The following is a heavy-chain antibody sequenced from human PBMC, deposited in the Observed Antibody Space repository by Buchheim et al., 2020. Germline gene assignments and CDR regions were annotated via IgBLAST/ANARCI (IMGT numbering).Heavy chain of an antibody. CDR3: ASQPGYDFWSGYPSSRYYGMDV. J-gene: IGHJ6*02. CDR2: IYSGGST. Sequence: EVQLLESGGGLVQPGGSLRLSCAASGFTVSSNYMSWVRQAPGKGLEWVSVIYSGGSTYYADSVKGRFTISRDNSKNTLYLQMNSLRAEDTAVYYCASQPGYDFWSGYPSSRYYGMDVWGQGTT. V-gene: IGHV3-66*02. CDR1: GFTVSSNY. D-gene: IGHD3-3*01.